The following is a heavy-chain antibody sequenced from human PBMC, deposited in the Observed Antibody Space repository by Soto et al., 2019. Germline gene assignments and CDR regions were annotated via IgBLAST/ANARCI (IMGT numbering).Heavy chain of an antibody. D-gene: IGHD6-13*01. J-gene: IGHJ5*02. CDR1: GASMNSYH. Sequence: QVQLQASGPGLVKPSETLSLTCTVSGASMNSYHWSWIRQPAGKGLEWIGPIHSSGSTNYNPSLKSRVTMSVDTSKNQFSLRLMSLTAADTAVYYCARDQGVAAAGITWFDPWGQGSLVTVSS. V-gene: IGHV4-4*07. CDR2: IHSSGST. CDR3: ARDQGVAAAGITWFDP.